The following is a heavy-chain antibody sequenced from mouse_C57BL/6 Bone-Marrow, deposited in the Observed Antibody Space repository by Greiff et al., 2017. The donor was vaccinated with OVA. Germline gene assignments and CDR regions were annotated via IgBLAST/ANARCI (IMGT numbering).Heavy chain of an antibody. CDR1: GYTFTDYY. Sequence: EVQLQQSGPELVKPGASVKISCKASGYTFTDYYMNWVKQSHGKSLEWIGDINPNNGGTSYNQKFKGKATLTVDKSSSTAYMELRSLTSEDSAVYYCARVRITAYWGQGTLVTVSA. V-gene: IGHV1-26*01. J-gene: IGHJ3*01. D-gene: IGHD1-1*01. CDR3: ARVRITAY. CDR2: INPNNGGT.